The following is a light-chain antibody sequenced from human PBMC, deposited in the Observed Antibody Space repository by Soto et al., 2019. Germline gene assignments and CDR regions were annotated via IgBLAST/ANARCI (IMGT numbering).Light chain of an antibody. CDR1: SSNIGAGYD. Sequence: QSVLTRPPSGSGAAGGRVRISCTGSSSNIGAGYDVHWYQQLPGTAPKLLIYGNSNRPSGVPDRFSGSKSGTSASLAITGLQAEDEADYYCQSYDSSLSGSDVFGTGTKVTVL. J-gene: IGLJ1*01. CDR3: QSYDSSLSGSDV. V-gene: IGLV1-40*01. CDR2: GNS.